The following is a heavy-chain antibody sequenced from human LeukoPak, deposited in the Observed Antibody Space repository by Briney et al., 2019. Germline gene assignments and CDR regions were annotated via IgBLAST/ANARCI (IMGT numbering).Heavy chain of an antibody. D-gene: IGHD3-22*01. V-gene: IGHV3-66*01. CDR1: GFTVSSNY. CDR3: ARDHAYYYDSRGLGPAGMDV. J-gene: IGHJ6*01. Sequence: GGSLRLSCAASGFTVSSNYMSWVRQAPGKGLEWVSVIYSGGSTYYADYVKDSFTIPSDNTTNNPYLQKNSRRAEDTTVYYYARDHAYYYDSRGLGPAGMDVWREGSTVGVCS. CDR2: IYSGGST.